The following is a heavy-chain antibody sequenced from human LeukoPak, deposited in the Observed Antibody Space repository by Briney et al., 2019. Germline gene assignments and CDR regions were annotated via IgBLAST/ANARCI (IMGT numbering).Heavy chain of an antibody. J-gene: IGHJ5*02. CDR1: GYTFTGYY. Sequence: ASVKVSCKASGYTFTGYYMHWVRQAPGQRLEWMGRINPNSGGTNYAQKFQGRVTMTRDTSISTAYMELSRLRSDDTAVYYCARDRNDFWSGYYNWFDPWGQGTLVTVSS. CDR3: ARDRNDFWSGYYNWFDP. CDR2: INPNSGGT. D-gene: IGHD3-3*01. V-gene: IGHV1-2*06.